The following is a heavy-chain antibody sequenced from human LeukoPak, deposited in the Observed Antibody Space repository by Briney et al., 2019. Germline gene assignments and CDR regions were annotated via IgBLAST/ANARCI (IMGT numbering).Heavy chain of an antibody. CDR1: GFTSTTYT. CDR2: ISGSSSYI. D-gene: IGHD3-10*01. Sequence: GGSLRLSCAASGFTSTTYTMNWVRQAPEKGLEWVSSISGSSSYIYYADSVKGRFTISRDNAENSLYLQMESLRADDTAVYYCATGVFASGTYWGQGALVTVSS. J-gene: IGHJ4*02. V-gene: IGHV3-21*01. CDR3: ATGVFASGTY.